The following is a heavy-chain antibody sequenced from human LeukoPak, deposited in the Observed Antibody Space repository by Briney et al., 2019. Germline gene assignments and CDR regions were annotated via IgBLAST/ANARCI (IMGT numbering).Heavy chain of an antibody. Sequence: ASGKVSCKASGYTFTGYYMHWVRQAPGQGLEWMGWINPNSGGTNYAQKFQGRVTMTRDTSISTAYMELSRLRSDDTAVYYCARLSYYYYDSSGYYPPGVLDYWGQGTLVTVSS. J-gene: IGHJ4*02. V-gene: IGHV1-2*02. CDR3: ARLSYYYYDSSGYYPPGVLDY. D-gene: IGHD3-22*01. CDR2: INPNSGGT. CDR1: GYTFTGYY.